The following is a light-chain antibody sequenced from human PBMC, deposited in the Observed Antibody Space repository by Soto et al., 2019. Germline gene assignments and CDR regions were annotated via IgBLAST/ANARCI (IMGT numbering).Light chain of an antibody. J-gene: IGLJ1*01. CDR1: SSDVGIYNY. CDR2: EVT. Sequence: QSALTQPASVSGSPGQSIAISCTGSSSDVGIYNYVSWYQQHPGKVPKLIIYEVTNRPSGVSNRFSGSKSGNTASLTISGRQAEDEADYYCSSYKTSSTRVFGTGTKLTVL. V-gene: IGLV2-14*01. CDR3: SSYKTSSTRV.